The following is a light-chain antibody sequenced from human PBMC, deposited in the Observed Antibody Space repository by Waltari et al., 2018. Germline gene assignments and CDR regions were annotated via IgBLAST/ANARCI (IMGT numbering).Light chain of an antibody. CDR3: QVWDANTDPGV. CDR2: YDS. Sequence: SYVLTQPPSVAVPPGETARVTCGGNNIESKSVHWYQQKPGQAPVLVISYDSDRPSGIPERCSGSNSGDTATLTISRVEAGDEADYYCQVWDANTDPGVFGTGTEVTVL. V-gene: IGLV3-21*01. J-gene: IGLJ1*01. CDR1: NIESKS.